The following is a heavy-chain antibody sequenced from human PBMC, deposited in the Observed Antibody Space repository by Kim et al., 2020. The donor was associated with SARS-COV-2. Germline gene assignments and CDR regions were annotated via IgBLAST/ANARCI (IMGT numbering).Heavy chain of an antibody. V-gene: IGHV1-18*01. J-gene: IGHJ5*02. Sequence: ASVKVSCKASGYTFTSYGISWVRQAPGQGLEWMGWISAYNGNTNYAQKLQGRVTMTTDTSTSTAYMELRSLRSDDTAVYYCARDPTFFLAAADWFDPWGQGTLVTVSS. CDR1: GYTFTSYG. CDR3: ARDPTFFLAAADWFDP. D-gene: IGHD6-13*01. CDR2: ISAYNGNT.